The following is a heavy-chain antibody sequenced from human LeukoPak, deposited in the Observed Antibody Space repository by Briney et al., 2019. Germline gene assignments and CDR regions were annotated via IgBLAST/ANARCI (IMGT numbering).Heavy chain of an antibody. J-gene: IGHJ6*04. V-gene: IGHV4-31*03. Sequence: SETLSLTCTVSGGSISSGGYYWSWIRQHPGKGLEWIGYIYYSGSTYYNPSLKSRATISVDTSKNQFSLKLSSVTAADTAVYYCARGVPDYYYYGMDVWGKGTTVTVSS. CDR2: IYYSGST. D-gene: IGHD2-2*01. CDR1: GGSISSGGYY. CDR3: ARGVPDYYYYGMDV.